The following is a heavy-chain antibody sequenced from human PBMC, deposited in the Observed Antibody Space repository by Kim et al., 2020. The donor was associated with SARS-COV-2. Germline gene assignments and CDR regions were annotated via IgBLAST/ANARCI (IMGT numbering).Heavy chain of an antibody. CDR1: GFTFSSYA. D-gene: IGHD2-2*01. V-gene: IGHV3-30*04. CDR3: AGCSSTSCYYYYGMDV. J-gene: IGHJ6*02. CDR2: ISYDGSNK. Sequence: GGSLRLSCAASGFTFSSYAMHWVRQAPGKGLEWVAVISYDGSNKYYADSVKGRFTISRDNSKNTLYLQMNSLRAEDTAVYYCAGCSSTSCYYYYGMDVWGQGTTVTVSS.